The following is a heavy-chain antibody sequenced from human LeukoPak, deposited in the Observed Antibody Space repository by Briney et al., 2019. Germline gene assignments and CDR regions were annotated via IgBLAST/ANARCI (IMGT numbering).Heavy chain of an antibody. CDR1: GFTFSSYG. J-gene: IGHJ6*03. V-gene: IGHV3-30*18. CDR2: IWYGGSNK. D-gene: IGHD3-10*01. Sequence: GRSLRLSCAASGFTFSSYGMHWVRQAPGKRLEWVAVIWYGGSNKYYADSVKGRFSISRDNSKNTPYLQMNSLRAEDTAVYYCAKGASMVRGYYYMDVWGKGTTVTVSS. CDR3: AKGASMVRGYYYMDV.